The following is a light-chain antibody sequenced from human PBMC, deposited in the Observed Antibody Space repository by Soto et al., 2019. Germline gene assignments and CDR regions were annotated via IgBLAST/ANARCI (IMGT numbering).Light chain of an antibody. Sequence: QSPTTLSLSPGERAALSCRASQSVSSNLAWYQQKPGQAPRLLIYATSTRATGIPARFSGSGSGTEFTLTISSLQAEDFARYCCQQYEIWPLSFGEVSKVDIK. J-gene: IGKJ4*01. CDR3: QQYEIWPLS. CDR2: ATS. V-gene: IGKV3-15*01. CDR1: QSVSSN.